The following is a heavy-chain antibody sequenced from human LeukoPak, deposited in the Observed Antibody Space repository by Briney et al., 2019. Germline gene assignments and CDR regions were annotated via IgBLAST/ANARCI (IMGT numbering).Heavy chain of an antibody. CDR3: ATSFSCSGGSCTGMDV. V-gene: IGHV1-69*01. J-gene: IGHJ6*02. CDR1: GGTFSSNA. CDR2: IIPIFGTA. D-gene: IGHD2-15*01. Sequence: GSSVEVSCKASGGTFSSNAISWVRQAPGQGLEWMGGIIPIFGTANYAQKFQGRVTITADESTTTAYMELSSLRSEDTAVYYCATSFSCSGGSCTGMDVWGQGTTVTVSS.